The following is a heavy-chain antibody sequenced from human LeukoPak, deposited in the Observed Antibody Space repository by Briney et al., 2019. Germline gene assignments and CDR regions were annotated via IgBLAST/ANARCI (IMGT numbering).Heavy chain of an antibody. V-gene: IGHV3-53*01. Sequence: GGSLRLSCAASGITVSQNDMSWVRQAPGRGLEWVSLIYADGATHYADPVKGRFTISRDNSRNTVYLQINSLRAEDTAVYYCGKTTVGYSSGQKPAWPVDYWGQGTLVTVSS. D-gene: IGHD5-18*01. CDR3: GKTTVGYSSGQKPAWPVDY. CDR2: IYADGAT. J-gene: IGHJ4*02. CDR1: GITVSQND.